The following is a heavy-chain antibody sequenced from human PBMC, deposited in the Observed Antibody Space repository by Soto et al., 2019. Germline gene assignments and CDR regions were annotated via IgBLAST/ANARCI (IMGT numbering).Heavy chain of an antibody. CDR3: ARGDGVVVAATDY. CDR2: IYYSGST. V-gene: IGHV4-30-4*01. Sequence: QVQLQESGPGLVKPSQTLSLTCTVSGGSISSGDYYWSWIRQPPGKGLEWIGCIYYSGSTYYNPSLQSRVTISVDTSKNQFALKLSSVTAADTAVYYCARGDGVVVAATDYWGQGTLVTVSS. CDR1: GGSISSGDYY. D-gene: IGHD2-15*01. J-gene: IGHJ4*02.